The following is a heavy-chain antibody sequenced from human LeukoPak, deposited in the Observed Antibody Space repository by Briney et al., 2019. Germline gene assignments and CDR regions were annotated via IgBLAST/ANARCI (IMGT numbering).Heavy chain of an antibody. V-gene: IGHV3-33*06. D-gene: IGHD6-6*01. CDR3: AKERIRGSSYYYYGMDV. CDR1: GFTFSSYG. CDR2: IWYDGSNE. J-gene: IGHJ6*02. Sequence: GGSLRLSCAASGFTFSSYGMHWVRQAPGKGLEWVAIIWYDGSNEYYGDSVKGRFTISRDDSKNTLDLQMNSLRAEDTAVYYCAKERIRGSSYYYYGMDVWGQGTTVTVSS.